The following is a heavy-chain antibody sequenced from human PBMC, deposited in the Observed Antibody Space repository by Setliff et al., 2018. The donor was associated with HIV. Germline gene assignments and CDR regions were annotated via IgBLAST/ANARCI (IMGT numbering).Heavy chain of an antibody. V-gene: IGHV4-39*07. CDR2: IYYDGST. J-gene: IGHJ6*02. CDR3: ARDRGSSSDYYYYGMDV. D-gene: IGHD6-6*01. CDR1: GGSVSSSGYY. Sequence: PSETLSLTCTLSGGSVSSSGYYWGWLRQSPGKGLEWIGTIYYDGSTYYNPSLKSRVTILGDTSKNQFSLKLRSVTAADTAVYYCARDRGSSSDYYYYGMDVWGQGTTVTVSS.